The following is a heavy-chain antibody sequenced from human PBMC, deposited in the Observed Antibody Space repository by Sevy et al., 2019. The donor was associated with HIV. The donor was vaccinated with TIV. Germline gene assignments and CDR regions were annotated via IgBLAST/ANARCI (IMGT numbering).Heavy chain of an antibody. V-gene: IGHV4-39*02. Sequence: SETLSLTCTVSGDSISSNNFYWGWVRQPPEKGLEWIGSIYYTGSTYYNPSLKSRVTICVDTSKNQFSLKLTSVTAADTAVYYCAREAVALDYWGQGTLVTVSS. CDR1: GDSISSNNFY. J-gene: IGHJ4*01. CDR3: AREAVALDY. D-gene: IGHD6-19*01. CDR2: IYYTGST.